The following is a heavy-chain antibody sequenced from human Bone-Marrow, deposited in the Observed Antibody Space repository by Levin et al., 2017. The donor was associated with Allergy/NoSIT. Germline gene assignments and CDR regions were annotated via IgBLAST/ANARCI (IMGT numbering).Heavy chain of an antibody. V-gene: IGHV1-8*01. CDR2: MNPNRGNT. CDR3: ARCRVLVQTELLFDY. J-gene: IGHJ4*02. D-gene: IGHD1-26*01. CDR1: GYTFTSYD. Sequence: ASVKVSCKASGYTFTSYDINWVRQATGQGLEWMGWMNPNRGNTGYAQKFQGRVTMTRNTSISTAYMELSSLRSEDTAVYYCARCRVLVQTELLFDYWGQGTLVTVSS.